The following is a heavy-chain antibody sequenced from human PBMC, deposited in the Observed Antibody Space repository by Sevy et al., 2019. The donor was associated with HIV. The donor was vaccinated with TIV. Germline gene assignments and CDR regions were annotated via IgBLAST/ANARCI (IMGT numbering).Heavy chain of an antibody. J-gene: IGHJ4*02. V-gene: IGHV3-15*01. CDR1: GFTFSNAW. CDR3: TTDSKTRGLSALLDY. D-gene: IGHD3-10*01. Sequence: EGSLRLSCAASGFTFSNAWMSWVRQAPGKGLEWVGRIKSKTDGGTTDYAAPVKGRFTISRHDSKITLYLQMNSLKTEDTAIYYCTTDSKTRGLSALLDYWGQGTLVTVSS. CDR2: IKSKTDGGTT.